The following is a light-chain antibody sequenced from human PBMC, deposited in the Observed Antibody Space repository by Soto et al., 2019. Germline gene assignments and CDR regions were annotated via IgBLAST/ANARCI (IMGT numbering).Light chain of an antibody. J-gene: IGKJ2*01. Sequence: DIQMTQSPSSLSASVGDRITITCRASQSVNIYLNWYQQKPGKAPKLLIYAASSLQSGVPTRFSGSGSEPDFTLTISSLQPEDFATYYCQQSYVIPRTFGPGTKLEIK. CDR2: AAS. CDR3: QQSYVIPRT. CDR1: QSVNIY. V-gene: IGKV1-39*01.